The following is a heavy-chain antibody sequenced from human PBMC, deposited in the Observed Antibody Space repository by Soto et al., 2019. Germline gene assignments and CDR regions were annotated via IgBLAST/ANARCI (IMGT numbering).Heavy chain of an antibody. CDR1: GFSFTTSGVG. CDR3: AHRVLRTVFGLVTTTATYFDF. V-gene: IGHV2-5*02. J-gene: IGHJ4*02. CDR2: IYWDDDK. Sequence: QITLNESGPTQVKPRQTLTLTCTFSGFSFTTSGVGVGWIRQSPGKAPEWLALIYWDDDKRYSPSLKSRLTITKDTSKNQVVLTMADLDPADTATYYCAHRVLRTVFGLVTTTATYFDFWGQGTPVAVSS. D-gene: IGHD3-3*01.